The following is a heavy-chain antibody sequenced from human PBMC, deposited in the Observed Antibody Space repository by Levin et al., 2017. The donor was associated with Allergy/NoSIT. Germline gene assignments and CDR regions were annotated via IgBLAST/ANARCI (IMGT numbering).Heavy chain of an antibody. Sequence: PGGSLRLSCAASGFTFSTYWMSWVRQAPGKGLEWVANIKQDESEKYYVDSVKGRFTISRDNAKNSLYLQMNSLRVEDTAVYYCAREGRYCSSTSCPPDFDYWGQGTLVTVSS. CDR2: IKQDESEK. CDR1: GFTFSTYW. D-gene: IGHD2-2*01. V-gene: IGHV3-7*01. CDR3: AREGRYCSSTSCPPDFDY. J-gene: IGHJ4*02.